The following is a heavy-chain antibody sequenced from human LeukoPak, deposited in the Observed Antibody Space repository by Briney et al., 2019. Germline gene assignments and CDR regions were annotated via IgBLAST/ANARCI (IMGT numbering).Heavy chain of an antibody. CDR2: IIPIFGSA. V-gene: IGHV1-69*05. CDR1: GGTFSSYA. CDR3: ASNRGACRSNSCSFGGDF. J-gene: IGHJ4*02. D-gene: IGHD3-16*01. Sequence: GASVKVSCKASGGTFSSYAISWVRQAPGQGLEWMGGIIPIFGSANYAQKFQDRVTITTDESTNTVNMELTSLRFEDTAFYYCASNRGACRSNSCSFGGDFWGQGSLVTVSS.